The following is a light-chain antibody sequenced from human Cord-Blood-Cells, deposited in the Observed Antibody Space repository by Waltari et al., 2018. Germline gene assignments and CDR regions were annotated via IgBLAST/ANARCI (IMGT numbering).Light chain of an antibody. J-gene: IGKJ4*01. CDR2: AAS. V-gene: IGKV1-39*01. Sequence: DIQMTQSPSSLSASVGDRVTITCRASQSISSYLTWYQQKPGKDPKLLIYAASSLQSGVPSRFSGSGSGTDFTLTISSLQPEDFATYYCQQSYSTPDTFGGGTKVEIK. CDR3: QQSYSTPDT. CDR1: QSISSY.